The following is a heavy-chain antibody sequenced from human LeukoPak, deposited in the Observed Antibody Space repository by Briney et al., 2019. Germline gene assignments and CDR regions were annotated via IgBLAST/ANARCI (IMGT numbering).Heavy chain of an antibody. V-gene: IGHV3-23*01. Sequence: PGGSLRLSCAASGFTFNSYGMSWVRQAPGKGLEWVSGISGSGWNTYYADSVKGRFTISRDNSKNTLYLQMNSLRAEDTAVYYCAKDYSGSYYGAEYFQHWGQGTLVTVSS. CDR2: ISGSGWNT. J-gene: IGHJ1*01. CDR3: AKDYSGSYYGAEYFQH. CDR1: GFTFNSYG. D-gene: IGHD1-26*01.